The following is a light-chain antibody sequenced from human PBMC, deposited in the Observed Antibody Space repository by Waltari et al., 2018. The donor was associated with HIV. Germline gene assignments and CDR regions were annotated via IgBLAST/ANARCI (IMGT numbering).Light chain of an antibody. CDR1: KLGDKY. CDR3: QAWDSSLEV. CDR2: QDS. V-gene: IGLV3-1*01. J-gene: IGLJ3*02. Sequence: SYELTQPPSVSVSPGQTASITCPGDKLGDKYACWYQQKPGQSPVLVIYQDSKRPSGIPERFSGSNSGNTATLTISGTQAMDEADYYCQAWDSSLEVFGGGTKLTVL.